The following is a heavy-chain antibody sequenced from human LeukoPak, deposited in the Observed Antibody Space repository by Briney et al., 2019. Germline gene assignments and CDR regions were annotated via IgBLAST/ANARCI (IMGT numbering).Heavy chain of an antibody. CDR2: IWYDGSNK. D-gene: IGHD1-1*01. CDR3: ARVPSGTLNLDPYFDY. CDR1: GFTFSSYG. J-gene: IGHJ4*02. V-gene: IGHV3-33*01. Sequence: GGSLRLSCAASGFTFSSYGVHWVHQAPGKGLEWVAVIWYDGSNKYYADSVKGRFTISRDNSKNTMYLQMNSLRAEDTAVYYRARVPSGTLNLDPYFDYWGQGTLVTVSS.